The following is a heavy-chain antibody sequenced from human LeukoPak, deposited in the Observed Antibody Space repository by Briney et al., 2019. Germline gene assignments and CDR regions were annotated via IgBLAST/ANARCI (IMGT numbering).Heavy chain of an antibody. V-gene: IGHV4-59*08. J-gene: IGHJ3*02. Sequence: SETLSLTCTVSGGSISSYYWSWIRQPPGKGLEWIGYIYYSGSTNYNPSLKSRVTISVDTSENQLSLKLSPVTAADTAVYYCARRDYSNAFDIWGQGAMVTVSS. CDR3: ARRDYSNAFDI. D-gene: IGHD4-11*01. CDR1: GGSISSYY. CDR2: IYYSGST.